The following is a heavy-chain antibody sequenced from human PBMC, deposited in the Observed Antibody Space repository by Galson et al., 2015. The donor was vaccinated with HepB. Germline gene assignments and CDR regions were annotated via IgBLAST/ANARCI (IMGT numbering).Heavy chain of an antibody. CDR2: TYFMSKWYN. Sequence: CAIVCDSVSSNSAAWNRIRQFPSRGLEGLGRTYFMSKWYNDYAVSVKSRITINPDTSKNQFSLQLNSVTLEDTAVYYCARDMDCSSWFQYFDYWGQGTLVTVSS. CDR1: CDSVSSNSAA. D-gene: IGHD6-13*01. J-gene: IGHJ4*02. V-gene: IGHV6-1*01. CDR3: ARDMDCSSWFQYFDY.